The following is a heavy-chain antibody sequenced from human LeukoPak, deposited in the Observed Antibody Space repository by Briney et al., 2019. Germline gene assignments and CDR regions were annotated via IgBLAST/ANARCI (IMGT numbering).Heavy chain of an antibody. V-gene: IGHV3-7*01. CDR2: INQDGSEK. D-gene: IGHD4-11*01. Sequence: PGGSLRLSCAASGFTISSYWMSWVRQAPGKGLEWVANINQDGSEKYYVDSVKGRFTISRDNAKNSVFLQMNSLRAEDTAVYYCARGPMTIITLWGQGTLVTVSS. J-gene: IGHJ4*02. CDR1: GFTISSYW. CDR3: ARGPMTIITL.